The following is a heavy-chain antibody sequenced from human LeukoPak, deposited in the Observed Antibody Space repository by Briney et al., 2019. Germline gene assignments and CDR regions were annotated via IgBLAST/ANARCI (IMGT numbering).Heavy chain of an antibody. D-gene: IGHD4-17*01. J-gene: IGHJ6*02. Sequence: QPGGSLRLSCAASGFTFSSYAMHWVRQAPGKGLEWIGFIRSKTYGGTREYAASVKGRFTISRDDSKSIAYLQMNSLKTEDTAVYYCSRDRDDYGDYAAAYFGLDVWGQGTTVTVSS. CDR3: SRDRDDYGDYAAAYFGLDV. CDR2: IRSKTYGGTR. V-gene: IGHV3-49*04. CDR1: GFTFSSYA.